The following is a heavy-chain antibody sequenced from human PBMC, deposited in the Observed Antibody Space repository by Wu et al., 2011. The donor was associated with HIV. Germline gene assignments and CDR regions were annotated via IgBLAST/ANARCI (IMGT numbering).Heavy chain of an antibody. CDR2: IIPIFGTA. V-gene: IGHV1-69*06. J-gene: IGHJ6*03. CDR3: ARELATRDYMDV. CDR1: GYTFTGYY. Sequence: QVQLVQSGAEVKKPGASVKVSCKASGYTFTGYYMHWVRQAPGQGLEWMGGIIPIFGTANYAQKFQGRVTITADKSTSTAYMELSSLRSEDTAVYYCARELATRDYMDVWGKGTTVTVSS. D-gene: IGHD1-1*01.